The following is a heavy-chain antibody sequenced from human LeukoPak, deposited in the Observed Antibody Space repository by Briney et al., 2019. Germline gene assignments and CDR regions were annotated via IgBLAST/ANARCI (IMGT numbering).Heavy chain of an antibody. CDR1: GYTFTNNF. Sequence: GASVKVSCKASGYTFTNNFMHWVPQAPGHGLEWMGIMHSSGDNTWYAQKFQGRVTMTRDTATSTDYMEVSSLTSEETAVYYCARDNSATDNSVGDSAWWFDPWGQGTLVTVSS. J-gene: IGHJ5*02. CDR3: ARDNSATDNSVGDSAWWFDP. D-gene: IGHD5-12*01. V-gene: IGHV1-46*01. CDR2: MHSSGDNT.